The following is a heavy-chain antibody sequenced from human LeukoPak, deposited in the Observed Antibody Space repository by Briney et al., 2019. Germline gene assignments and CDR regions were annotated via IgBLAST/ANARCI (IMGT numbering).Heavy chain of an antibody. CDR1: GLTFSSYA. D-gene: IGHD6-19*01. J-gene: IGHJ1*01. CDR3: ATCRCPEAAFQH. CDR2: ISYDGSNK. Sequence: GRSLRLSCAASGLTFSSYAMHWVRQAPGKGLEWVAVISYDGSNKYYADSVKGRFTISRDNSKNTLYLQMNSLRAEDTAVYYCATCRCPEAAFQHWGQGTLVTVSS. V-gene: IGHV3-30*04.